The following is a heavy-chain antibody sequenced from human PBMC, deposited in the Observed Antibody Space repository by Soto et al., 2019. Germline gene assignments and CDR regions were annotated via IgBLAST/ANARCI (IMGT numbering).Heavy chain of an antibody. CDR3: ASDSSSSCPDD. J-gene: IGHJ4*02. V-gene: IGHV1-18*01. CDR2: ISAYNGNT. D-gene: IGHD6-13*01. CDR1: GYTFTSYG. Sequence: QVQLVQTGAEVKKPGASVKVSCKASGYTFTSYGISWVRQAPGQGLEWMGWISAYNGNTNYAEKLQGRVTMSSDTSETKAYRELRCLGSADTAMYYGASDSSSSCPDDWGQGPLVTGSS.